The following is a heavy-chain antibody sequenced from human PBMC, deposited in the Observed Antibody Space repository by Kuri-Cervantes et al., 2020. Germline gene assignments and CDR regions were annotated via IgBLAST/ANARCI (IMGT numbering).Heavy chain of an antibody. D-gene: IGHD2-2*02. Sequence: ASVKVSCKASGYTFTGYYMHWVRQAPGQGLEWMGWINPNSGGTNYAQKFQGRVTMTRDTSISTAYMELSRLRSDDTAVYYCAREYCSSTSCYNLRGWLDPWGQGTLVTVSS. J-gene: IGHJ5*02. V-gene: IGHV1-2*02. CDR3: AREYCSSTSCYNLRGWLDP. CDR2: INPNSGGT. CDR1: GYTFTGYY.